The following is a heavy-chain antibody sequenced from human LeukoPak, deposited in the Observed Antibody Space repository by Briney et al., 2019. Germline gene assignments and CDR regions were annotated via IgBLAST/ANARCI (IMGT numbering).Heavy chain of an antibody. Sequence: PGGSLRLSCAASGFTFSSYAMSWVRQAPGKGLEWVPSISGSGDDTYYADSVKGRFTMSRDNSKNTLYLQMNSLRAEDTAVYYCAKRRGYNNGPAAYWGQGTLVTVSS. CDR3: AKRRGYNNGPAAY. D-gene: IGHD5-18*01. CDR1: GFTFSSYA. J-gene: IGHJ4*02. V-gene: IGHV3-23*01. CDR2: ISGSGDDT.